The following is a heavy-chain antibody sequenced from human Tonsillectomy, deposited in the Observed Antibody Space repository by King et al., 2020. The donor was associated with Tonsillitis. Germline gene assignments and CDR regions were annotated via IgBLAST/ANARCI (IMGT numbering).Heavy chain of an antibody. V-gene: IGHV3-7*03. CDR2: IKQDGSEE. CDR3: ARDRRDYGGNFDGFDY. D-gene: IGHD4-23*01. J-gene: IGHJ4*02. Sequence: QLVQSGGGLVQPGGSLRLSCAASGFTFSSYWMTWVRQDPGKGLEWVASIKQDGSEEYYVDSVKGRFTISRDNTKNSLYLQLNSLRAEDTAVYYCARDRRDYGGNFDGFDYWGQGTLVTVSS. CDR1: GFTFSSYW.